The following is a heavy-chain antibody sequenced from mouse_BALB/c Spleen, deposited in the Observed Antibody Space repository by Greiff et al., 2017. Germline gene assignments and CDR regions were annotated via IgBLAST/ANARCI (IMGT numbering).Heavy chain of an antibody. D-gene: IGHD2-1*01. CDR1: GYSFTSYY. CDR2: INPSHGGT. V-gene: IGHV1S81*02. Sequence: VQLQQPGAELVKPGASVKLSCKASGYSFTSYYMYWVKQRPGQGLEWIGGINPSHGGTNFNEKFKSKATLTVDKSSSTAYMQLSSLTSEDSAVYYCTRYYGNYGYDMDYWGQGTTVTVSS. CDR3: TRYYGNYGYDMDY. J-gene: IGHJ4*01.